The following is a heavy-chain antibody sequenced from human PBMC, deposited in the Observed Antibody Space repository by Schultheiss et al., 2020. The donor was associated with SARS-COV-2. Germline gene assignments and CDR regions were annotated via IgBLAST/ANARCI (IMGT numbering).Heavy chain of an antibody. D-gene: IGHD5-24*01. J-gene: IGHJ4*02. CDR1: GFSLTTTGMR. CDR3: ARTNRDGYNYDY. CDR2: IDWDDDK. V-gene: IGHV2-70*04. Sequence: SGPTLVKPTQTLTLTCTFSGFSLTTTGMRVTWIRQPPGKALEWLARIDWDDDKYYSTSLKTRLTISKDTSKNQVVLTMTNMDPVDTATYYCARTNRDGYNYDYWGQGTLVTVSS.